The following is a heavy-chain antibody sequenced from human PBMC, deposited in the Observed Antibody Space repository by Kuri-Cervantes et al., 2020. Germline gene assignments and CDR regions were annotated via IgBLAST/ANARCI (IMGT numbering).Heavy chain of an antibody. CDR1: GGSFSGYY. D-gene: IGHD4-17*01. CDR2: INHSGST. V-gene: IGHV4-34*01. CDR3: ARVRGDYVFGPLKNHYFDY. J-gene: IGHJ4*02. Sequence: ESLKISCAVYGGSFSGYYWSWIRQPPGKGLEWIGEINHSGSTNYNPSLKSRVTISVDTSKNQFSLKLSSVTAADTAVYYCARVRGDYVFGPLKNHYFDYWGQGTLVTVSS.